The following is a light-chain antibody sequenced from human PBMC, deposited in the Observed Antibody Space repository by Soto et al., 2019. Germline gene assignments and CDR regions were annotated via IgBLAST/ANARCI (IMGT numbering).Light chain of an antibody. Sequence: DLQLTQSPSTLSASVGDRVTITCRASQTITNLLAWFQQKPGKAPEILIYKASSLQSGVPSRFSGSGSGTEFTLTISSLQPDDSATYYCLQYYDYRTFGQGTKVDIK. CDR1: QTITNL. J-gene: IGKJ1*01. CDR2: KAS. CDR3: LQYYDYRT. V-gene: IGKV1-5*03.